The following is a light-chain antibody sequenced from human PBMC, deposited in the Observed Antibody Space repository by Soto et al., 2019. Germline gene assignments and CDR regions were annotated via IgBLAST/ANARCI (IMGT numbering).Light chain of an antibody. CDR3: QQYGSSPEK. J-gene: IGKJ1*01. CDR2: GAS. CDR1: QSVSSSH. V-gene: IGKV3-20*01. Sequence: EIVLTQSPGTLSLSPGERATLSCRASQSVSSSHLAWYQQKPGQAPRLLIYGASNRASGIPDRFSGSGSGTDFTLSISRLEPEDFAVYYCQQYGSSPEKFGQGTKV.